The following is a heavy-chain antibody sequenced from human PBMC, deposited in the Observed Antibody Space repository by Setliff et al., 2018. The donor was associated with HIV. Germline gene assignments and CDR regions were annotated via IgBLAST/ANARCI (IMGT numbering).Heavy chain of an antibody. CDR1: GGSFSSHY. CDR2: IYYNGIT. Sequence: PSETLSLTCAVSGGSFSSHYWSWIRQPPGKGLEWIGSIYYNGITNYNPSLKSRVTVSVDTSKNQFSLKLASVTAADTARYFCARSNLVETIKTWGQGTLVTVSS. V-gene: IGHV4-59*08. CDR3: ARSNLVETIKT. J-gene: IGHJ4*02.